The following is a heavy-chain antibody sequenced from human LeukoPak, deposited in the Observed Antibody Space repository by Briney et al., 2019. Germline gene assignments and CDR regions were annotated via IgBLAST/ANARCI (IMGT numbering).Heavy chain of an antibody. Sequence: PGGSLRLSCTGSGFTFGIYNMFWVRQAPGKGLEWVSSITSSSGYSFYADSMKGRFTVSRDNARNSVYLKMNSLRAEDTDVYYCARPGGSYDDNYYYYMDVWGKGTTVTVSS. CDR1: GFTFGIYN. V-gene: IGHV3-21*01. J-gene: IGHJ6*03. CDR2: ITSSSGYS. D-gene: IGHD1-26*01. CDR3: ARPGGSYDDNYYYYMDV.